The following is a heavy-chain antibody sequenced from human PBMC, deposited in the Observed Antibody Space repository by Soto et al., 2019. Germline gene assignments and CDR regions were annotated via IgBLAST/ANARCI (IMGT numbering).Heavy chain of an antibody. V-gene: IGHV1-46*01. CDR3: ARELLITMTVVVEGDAFDI. J-gene: IGHJ3*02. D-gene: IGHD3-22*01. CDR2: INPSGGST. CDR1: GYTFTSYY. Sequence: ASVKVSCKASGYTFTSYYMHWVRQAPGQGLEWMGIINPSGGSTSYAQKFQGRATMTRDTSTSTVYMELSSLRSGDTAVYYCARELLITMTVVVEGDAFDIWGQGTMVTVSS.